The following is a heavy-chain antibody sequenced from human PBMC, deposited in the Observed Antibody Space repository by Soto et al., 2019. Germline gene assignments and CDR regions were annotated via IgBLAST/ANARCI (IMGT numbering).Heavy chain of an antibody. CDR1: GDSVSSNSVG. CDR2: TYYRSKWYY. CDR3: ARPQYYFDY. Sequence: SQTLSLTCAISGDSVSSNSVGWHWVRQSPSRDLEWLGRTYYRSKWYYDYGLSVKGRITINPDTSKNLFSLQFNFLTPEVTAVYYCARPQYYFDYWGQGTLVTVSS. D-gene: IGHD6-25*01. V-gene: IGHV6-1*01. J-gene: IGHJ4*02.